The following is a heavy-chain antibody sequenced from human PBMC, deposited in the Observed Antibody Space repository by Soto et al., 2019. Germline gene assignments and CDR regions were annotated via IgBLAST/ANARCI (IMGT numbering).Heavy chain of an antibody. D-gene: IGHD1-1*01. V-gene: IGHV3-21*01. CDR2: ISSTGTFI. Sequence: PGGSLRLSCAAADFTFSGHTMNWVRQAPGKGLEWVSSISSTGTFIYYADSLKGRFSISRDNAKRSLFLQMHSLRVEDTAIYYCVRGEATGTPFFDYWGQGTLVTVSS. CDR3: VRGEATGTPFFDY. CDR1: DFTFSGHT. J-gene: IGHJ4*02.